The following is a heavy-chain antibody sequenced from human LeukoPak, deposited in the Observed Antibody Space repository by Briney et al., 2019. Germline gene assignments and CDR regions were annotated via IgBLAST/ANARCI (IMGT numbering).Heavy chain of an antibody. D-gene: IGHD6-13*01. CDR2: INPKNAGT. J-gene: IGHJ4*02. V-gene: IGHV1-2*02. CDR1: GYTFTGYY. Sequence: ASVKVSCKASGYTFTGYYMHWVRQAPGQGLEWMGWINPKNAGTNFAQRFQGRVTMTRDTSISTVYMELSRLRSDDTALYYCARTLYIAAVPGGFDYWGQGTLITVSS. CDR3: ARTLYIAAVPGGFDY.